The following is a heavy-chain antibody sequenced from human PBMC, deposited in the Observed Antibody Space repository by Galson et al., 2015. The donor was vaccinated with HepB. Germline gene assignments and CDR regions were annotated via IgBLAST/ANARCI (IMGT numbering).Heavy chain of an antibody. Sequence: PALVKPTQTLTLTCTFSGFSLSTSGTCVTWIRQPPGKALEWLAPIDWDDDKYYSTSLKTKLTVSKDTSKNQVVLTMTNMDPVDTATYYCARVRDGSGWYAPDYWGQGTLVTVSS. CDR1: GFSLSTSGTC. CDR3: ARVRDGSGWYAPDY. CDR2: IDWDDDK. J-gene: IGHJ4*02. V-gene: IGHV2-70*01. D-gene: IGHD6-19*01.